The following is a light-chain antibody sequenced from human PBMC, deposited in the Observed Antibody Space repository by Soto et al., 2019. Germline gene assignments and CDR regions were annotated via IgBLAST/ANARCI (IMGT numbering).Light chain of an antibody. CDR3: QSFDTSLSVV. CDR1: RSNIGSNY. V-gene: IGLV1-47*02. J-gene: IGLJ2*01. CDR2: GNN. Sequence: QSVLTQPPSASGTPGQRVTISCSGSRSNIGSNYVYWYQQLPGTAPKLLIYGNNNRFSGVPDRFSGSKSGTSASLAITGLLAEDEADYSCQSFDTSLSVVFGGGTKLTVL.